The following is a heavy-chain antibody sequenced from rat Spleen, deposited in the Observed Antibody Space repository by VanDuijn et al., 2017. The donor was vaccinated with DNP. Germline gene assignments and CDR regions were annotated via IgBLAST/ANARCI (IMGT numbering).Heavy chain of an antibody. CDR1: GFSLTNYN. CDR3: ARDLIIRDTTSAMDA. V-gene: IGHV2-30*01. Sequence: QVQLKESGPGLVQPSQTLSLTCTVSGFSLTNYNVHWVRQPTGKGLEWMGIIWTGGTTDYNSALKSRLSISRDTSKSQVFLQLNSLQTEDTATYYCARDLIIRDTTSAMDAWGQGTSVTVSS. D-gene: IGHD4-3*01. CDR2: IWTGGTT. J-gene: IGHJ4*01.